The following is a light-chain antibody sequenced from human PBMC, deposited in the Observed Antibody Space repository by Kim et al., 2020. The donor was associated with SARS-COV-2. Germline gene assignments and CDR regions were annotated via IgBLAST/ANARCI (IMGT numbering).Light chain of an antibody. CDR3: NSRDSSGNHHVV. CDR2: GKN. Sequence: QTVRITCQGDILRSYYASWYQQKPGQAPVLVIYGKNNRPSGIPDRFSGSSSGNTASLTITGAQAEDEADYYCNSRDSSGNHHVVFGGGTQLTVL. J-gene: IGLJ2*01. CDR1: ILRSYY. V-gene: IGLV3-19*01.